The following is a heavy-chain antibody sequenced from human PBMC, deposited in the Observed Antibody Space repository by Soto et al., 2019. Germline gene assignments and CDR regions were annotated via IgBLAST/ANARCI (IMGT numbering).Heavy chain of an antibody. V-gene: IGHV3-33*01. CDR1: GFTFSSYG. J-gene: IGHJ4*02. CDR2: IWYDGSNK. Sequence: QVQLVESGGGVVQPGRSLRPSCAASGFTFSSYGMHWVRQAPGKGLEWVAVIWYDGSNKYYADSVKGRFTTSRDNSKNTLYLQMNSVRAEDTAVYYCARDYDSSGYPRYYFDYWGQGTLVTVSS. CDR3: ARDYDSSGYPRYYFDY. D-gene: IGHD3-22*01.